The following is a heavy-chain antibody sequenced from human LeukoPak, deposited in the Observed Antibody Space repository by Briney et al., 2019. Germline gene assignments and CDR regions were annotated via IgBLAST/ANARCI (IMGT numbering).Heavy chain of an antibody. D-gene: IGHD6-13*01. Sequence: SVKVSCKASGGTFSSYDISWVRQAPGQGLEWMGGIIPIFGTANYAQKFQGRVTITADESTSTAYMELSSLRSEDTAVYYCAREAAAADAYYYYDMDVWGKGTTVTVSS. CDR1: GGTFSSYD. CDR3: AREAAAADAYYYYDMDV. J-gene: IGHJ6*04. CDR2: IIPIFGTA. V-gene: IGHV1-69*01.